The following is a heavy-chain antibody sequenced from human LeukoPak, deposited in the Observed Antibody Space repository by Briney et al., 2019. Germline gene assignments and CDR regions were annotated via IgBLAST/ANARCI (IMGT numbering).Heavy chain of an antibody. Sequence: SETLSLTCTVSGGSISSYYWSWIRQPPGKGLEWIGYIYYSGSTNYNPSLKRRVTISVDTSKNQFSLKLSSVTAADTAVYYCARGLQWLVEGWFDPWGQGTLVTVSS. V-gene: IGHV4-59*01. D-gene: IGHD6-19*01. CDR1: GGSISSYY. CDR2: IYYSGST. J-gene: IGHJ5*02. CDR3: ARGLQWLVEGWFDP.